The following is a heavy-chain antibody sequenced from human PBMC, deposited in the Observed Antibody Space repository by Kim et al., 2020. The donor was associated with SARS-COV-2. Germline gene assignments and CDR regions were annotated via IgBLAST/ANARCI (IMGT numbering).Heavy chain of an antibody. J-gene: IGHJ2*01. CDR1: GGSVSSGSYY. CDR2: IYYSGST. V-gene: IGHV4-61*01. D-gene: IGHD6-13*01. Sequence: SETLSLTCTVSGGSVSSGSYYWSWIRQPPGKGLEWIGYIYYSGSTNYNPSLKSRVTISVDTSKNQFSLKLSSVTAADTAVYYCASSHSSSWYVSWYFDLWGRGTLVTVSS. CDR3: ASSHSSSWYVSWYFDL.